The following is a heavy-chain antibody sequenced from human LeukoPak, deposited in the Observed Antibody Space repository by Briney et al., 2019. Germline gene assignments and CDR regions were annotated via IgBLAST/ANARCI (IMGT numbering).Heavy chain of an antibody. J-gene: IGHJ4*02. CDR1: GYTFTSYG. V-gene: IGHV1-18*01. D-gene: IGHD1-26*01. CDR2: ISAYNGNT. Sequence: ASVKVSCKASGYTFTSYGISWVRQAPGQGLEWMGWISAYNGNTNYAQKLQGRVTMTTDTSTSTAYMELRSLRSDDTAVYYCARTNRIVGAHPLDYWGQGTLVTVSS. CDR3: ARTNRIVGAHPLDY.